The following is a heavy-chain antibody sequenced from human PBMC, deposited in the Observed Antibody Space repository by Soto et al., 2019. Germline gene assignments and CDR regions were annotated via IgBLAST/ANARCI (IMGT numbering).Heavy chain of an antibody. D-gene: IGHD3-9*01. Sequence: GGSLRLSCAASGFTFSSYGMHWVRQAPGKGLEWVSVIRCNSSNKNYADSVKGRFTISRDNAKNSLYLQMNSLGVEDTAVYYCVRHARLASSWGPGTLVTVSS. CDR1: GFTFSSYG. J-gene: IGHJ5*02. CDR3: VRHARLASS. CDR2: IRCNSSNK. V-gene: IGHV3-21*05.